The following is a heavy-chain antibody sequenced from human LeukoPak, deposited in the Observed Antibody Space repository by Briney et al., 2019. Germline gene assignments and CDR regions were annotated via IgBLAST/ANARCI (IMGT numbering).Heavy chain of an antibody. V-gene: IGHV3-48*04. J-gene: IGHJ4*02. Sequence: PGGSLRLSCAASGFTFSSYSMNWVRQAPGKGLEWVSYISSSSSTIYYADSVKGRFTISRDNAKNSLYLQMNSLRAEDTAVYYCARVESIAAVGTRYWDQGTLVTVSS. CDR1: GFTFSSYS. D-gene: IGHD6-13*01. CDR3: ARVESIAAVGTRY. CDR2: ISSSSSTI.